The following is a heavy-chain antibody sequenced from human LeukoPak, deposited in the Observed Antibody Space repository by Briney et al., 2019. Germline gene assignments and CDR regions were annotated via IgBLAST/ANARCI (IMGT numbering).Heavy chain of an antibody. D-gene: IGHD3-9*01. V-gene: IGHV5-10-1*01. CDR3: ARGDILTGYYWVY. J-gene: IGHJ4*02. CDR2: VDPSDSYT. CDR1: GYSFTSYW. Sequence: GESLRISCKCSGYSFTSYWISWVRQMPGKGLEWMGRVDPSDSYTNYSPSFQGHVTISADKSISTAYLRWNSLKASDTAMYYCARGDILTGYYWVYWGQGTLVTVSS.